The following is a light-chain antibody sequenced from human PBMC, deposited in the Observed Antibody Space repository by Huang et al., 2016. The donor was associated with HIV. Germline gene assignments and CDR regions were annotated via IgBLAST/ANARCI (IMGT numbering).Light chain of an antibody. J-gene: IGKJ3*01. Sequence: EIIMTQSPATLSVSPGERATLSCRASQSISTKSAGYQQKPGQAPSLLLFGASNRATGIPARFRGSGSGTEFTLTISSLQSEDFAVYYCQQYDSTPTTFGPGTKVDIK. CDR2: GAS. V-gene: IGKV3-15*01. CDR1: QSISTK. CDR3: QQYDSTPTT.